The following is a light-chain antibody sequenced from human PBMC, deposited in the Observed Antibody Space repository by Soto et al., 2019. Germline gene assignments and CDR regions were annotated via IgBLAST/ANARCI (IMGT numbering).Light chain of an antibody. Sequence: IQLTQSPSSLSASVGDRVTITCRASQGISSYLAWYQHKPGKAPKLLIYAASTLQSGVPSRFSGSGSGTDFNLPISSLLPSDFATYYCQQLNSYPLTFGGGTKVEIK. CDR1: QGISSY. V-gene: IGKV1-9*01. CDR3: QQLNSYPLT. J-gene: IGKJ4*01. CDR2: AAS.